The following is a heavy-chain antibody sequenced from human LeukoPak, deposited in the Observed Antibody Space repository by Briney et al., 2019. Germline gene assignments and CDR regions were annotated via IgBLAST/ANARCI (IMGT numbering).Heavy chain of an antibody. J-gene: IGHJ4*02. CDR2: ISSSSSYI. V-gene: IGHV3-21*01. Sequence: GGSLRLSCAASGFTFSSYSMNWVRQAPGKGLEWVSSISSSSSYIYYADSVKGRFTISRDNAKNSLYLQMNSLRAEDTAVYYCARGRRVPRSSSTLGGWLFDYWGQGTLVTVSS. CDR1: GFTFSSYS. D-gene: IGHD3-16*01. CDR3: ARGRRVPRSSSTLGGWLFDY.